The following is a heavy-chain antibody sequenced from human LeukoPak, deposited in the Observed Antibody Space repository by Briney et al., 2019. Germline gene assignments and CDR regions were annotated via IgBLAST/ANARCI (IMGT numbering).Heavy chain of an antibody. J-gene: IGHJ3*02. CDR3: AKALIAAAGPLVDAFDI. V-gene: IGHV3-7*03. Sequence: PGGSLRLSCAASGFTFSSYWMSWVRQAPGKGLEWVANIKQDGSKNYYVDSVKGRFTISRDNAKNSLYLQMNSLRAEDTAVYYCAKALIAAAGPLVDAFDIWGQGTMVTVSS. CDR2: IKQDGSKN. CDR1: GFTFSSYW. D-gene: IGHD6-13*01.